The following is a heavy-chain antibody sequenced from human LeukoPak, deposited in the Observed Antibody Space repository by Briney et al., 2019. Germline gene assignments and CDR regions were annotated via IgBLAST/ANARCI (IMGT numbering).Heavy chain of an antibody. J-gene: IGHJ3*02. CDR2: INHSGST. Sequence: SETLSLTCAVYGGSFSGYYWSWIRQPPGKGLEWIGEINHSGSTNYNPSLKSRVTISVDTSKNQFSLKLSSVTAADTAVYYCARKGRWAFDIWGQGTMVTVSS. D-gene: IGHD1-26*01. CDR1: GGSFSGYY. V-gene: IGHV4-34*01. CDR3: ARKGRWAFDI.